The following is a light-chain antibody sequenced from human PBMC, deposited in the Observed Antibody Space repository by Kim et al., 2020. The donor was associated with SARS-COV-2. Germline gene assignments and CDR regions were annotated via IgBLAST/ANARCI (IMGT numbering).Light chain of an antibody. CDR3: QQRSNWPPLT. Sequence: SPGERATRSCRASQNVDTYVAWYQQKPGQGPRLLIYDASTRAAGIPDRFSGSGSGTDFTLTIGSLEPEDFGVYYCQQRSNWPPLTFGGGTKVDIK. CDR1: QNVDTY. J-gene: IGKJ4*01. V-gene: IGKV3-11*01. CDR2: DAS.